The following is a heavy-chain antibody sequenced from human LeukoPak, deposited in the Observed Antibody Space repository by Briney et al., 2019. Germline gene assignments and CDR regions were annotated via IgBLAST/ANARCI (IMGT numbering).Heavy chain of an antibody. J-gene: IGHJ6*02. Sequence: ASVKASCKASGYTFTSYGISWVRQAPGQGLEWMGWIGAYNGNTNYAQKLQGRVTMTTDTSTSTAYMELRSLRSDDTAVYYCARDPPRIVVVVAATNYYGMDVWGQGTTVTVS. CDR2: IGAYNGNT. CDR1: GYTFTSYG. D-gene: IGHD2-15*01. V-gene: IGHV1-18*01. CDR3: ARDPPRIVVVVAATNYYGMDV.